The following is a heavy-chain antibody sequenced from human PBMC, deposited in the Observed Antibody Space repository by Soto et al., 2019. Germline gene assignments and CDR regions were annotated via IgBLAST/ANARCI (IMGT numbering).Heavy chain of an antibody. CDR3: ARDDYGDSGYFQH. CDR2: ISSSSSYI. J-gene: IGHJ1*01. Sequence: GGSLKRSCAASGFTFSSYSMNWVRQAPGKGLEWVSSISSSSSYIYYADSVKGRFTISRDNAKNSLYLQMNSLRAEDTAVYYCARDDYGDSGYFQHWGQGTLVTSPQ. V-gene: IGHV3-21*01. CDR1: GFTFSSYS. D-gene: IGHD4-17*01.